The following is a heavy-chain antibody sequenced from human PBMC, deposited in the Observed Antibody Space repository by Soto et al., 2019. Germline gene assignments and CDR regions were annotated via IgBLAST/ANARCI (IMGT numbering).Heavy chain of an antibody. Sequence: SLRLSCAASGFIFTNYAMNWVRQAPGKGLEWVSVIGGRGNSAYYTDSVQGRFTISRDNSKNTLSLQMSSLTADDTAIYYCVREGRGSFDFWGRRTMVTVSS. J-gene: IGHJ3*01. CDR2: IGGRGNSA. V-gene: IGHV3-23*01. CDR3: VREGRGSFDF. CDR1: GFIFTNYA. D-gene: IGHD5-12*01.